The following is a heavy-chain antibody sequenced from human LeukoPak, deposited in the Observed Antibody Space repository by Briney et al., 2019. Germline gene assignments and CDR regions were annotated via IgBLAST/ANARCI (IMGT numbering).Heavy chain of an antibody. Sequence: GGGLRLSCAASEFTFSDYAMHWVRQAPGKGLEWVALISYDGSNKYYEDSVKGRFTISRDNSKNTLYLQMNSLIAEDTALYYCAREWTYSSGWSASGYWGQGTLVTVSS. D-gene: IGHD6-19*01. J-gene: IGHJ4*02. CDR1: EFTFSDYA. CDR3: AREWTYSSGWSASGY. V-gene: IGHV3-30-3*01. CDR2: ISYDGSNK.